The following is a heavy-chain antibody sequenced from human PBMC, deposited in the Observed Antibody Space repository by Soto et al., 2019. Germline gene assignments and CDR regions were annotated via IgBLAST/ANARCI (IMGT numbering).Heavy chain of an antibody. D-gene: IGHD4-17*01. Sequence: TLSLTCTVSGGSISSGGYYWSWIRQHPGKGLEWIGYIYYSGSTYYNPSLKSRVTISVDTSKNQFSLKLSSVTAADTAVYYCARDRSDYGDYGYYYYMDVWGKGTTVTVSS. V-gene: IGHV4-31*03. CDR3: ARDRSDYGDYGYYYYMDV. CDR1: GGSISSGGYY. CDR2: IYYSGST. J-gene: IGHJ6*03.